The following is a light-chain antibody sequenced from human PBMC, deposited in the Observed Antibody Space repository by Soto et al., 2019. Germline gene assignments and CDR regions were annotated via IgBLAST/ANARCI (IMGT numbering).Light chain of an antibody. CDR2: SDN. J-gene: IGLJ2*01. CDR1: SSNIGSNP. V-gene: IGLV1-44*01. Sequence: QSVLTQPPSASGTPGQRVTISCSGSSSNIGSNPVSWYQQLPGTAPKSLIYSDNQRPSGVPDRISGSRSGTSASLAISGLQSEDEAEYYCAACDDSLRGRVFGGGTKLTVL. CDR3: AACDDSLRGRV.